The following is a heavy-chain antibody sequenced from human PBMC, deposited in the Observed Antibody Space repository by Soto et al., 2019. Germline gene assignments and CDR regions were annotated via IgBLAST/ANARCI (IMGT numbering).Heavy chain of an antibody. Sequence: ASVKVSCKASGYTFTSYYMHWVRQAPGQGLDWMGIINPSGGSTSYAQKFQGRVTMTRDTSTSTVYMELSSLRSEDTAVYYCAREGGLLAVAEPPPDGMDVWGQGTTDTVSS. CDR1: GYTFTSYY. J-gene: IGHJ6*02. CDR2: INPSGGST. D-gene: IGHD6-19*01. CDR3: AREGGLLAVAEPPPDGMDV. V-gene: IGHV1-46*01.